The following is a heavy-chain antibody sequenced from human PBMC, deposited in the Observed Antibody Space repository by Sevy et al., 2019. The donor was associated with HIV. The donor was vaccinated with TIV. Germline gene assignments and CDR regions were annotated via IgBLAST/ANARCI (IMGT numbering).Heavy chain of an antibody. V-gene: IGHV3-48*04. CDR3: ASDVYYSDGSGYDFEH. CDR1: GFTFSVYS. J-gene: IGHJ4*01. D-gene: IGHD3-22*01. CDR2: IGSSGSTI. Sequence: GGYLRLSCAASGFTFSVYSMNWVRQAPGKGLEWLSYIGSSGSTIAYADSVKGRFTISRDNAWSSLFLQMNSLRPEDTAVYYCASDVYYSDGSGYDFEHWGHGTLVIVSS.